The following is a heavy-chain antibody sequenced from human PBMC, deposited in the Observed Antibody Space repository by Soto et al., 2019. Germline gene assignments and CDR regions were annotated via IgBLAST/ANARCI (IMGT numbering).Heavy chain of an antibody. CDR3: ARQRYDIVTGYYNYGMDV. Sequence: QVQLQESGPGLVKPSETLSLTCTVSGGSISSYYWTWVRQSPGKGLEWIGYVYYTGSTNYNPSLRSRVTISIDTSKNQFSLKLSSVTAAGTAVYYCARQRYDIVTGYYNYGMDVWGQGATVTVSS. J-gene: IGHJ6*02. D-gene: IGHD3-9*01. V-gene: IGHV4-59*08. CDR2: VYYTGST. CDR1: GGSISSYY.